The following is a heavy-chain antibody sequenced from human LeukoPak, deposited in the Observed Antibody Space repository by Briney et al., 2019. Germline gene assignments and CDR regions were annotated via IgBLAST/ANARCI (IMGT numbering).Heavy chain of an antibody. Sequence: PSETLSLTCTVSVGSISSSSYYWGWIRQPPGKGLEWIGNIYYSGNTYYNPSLRSRVTISADTSKSQFSLKLSSVTAADTAVYYCARAFDGYNYFDYWGQGTLVTVSS. V-gene: IGHV4-39*02. CDR2: IYYSGNT. J-gene: IGHJ4*02. CDR1: VGSISSSSYY. D-gene: IGHD5-24*01. CDR3: ARAFDGYNYFDY.